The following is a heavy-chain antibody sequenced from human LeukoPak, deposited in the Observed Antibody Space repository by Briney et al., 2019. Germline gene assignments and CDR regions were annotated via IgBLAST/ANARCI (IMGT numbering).Heavy chain of an antibody. CDR1: GGSISSHL. J-gene: IGHJ6*02. V-gene: IGHV4-59*08. CDR3: ARGSGSCSSTSCYHYYYGMDV. CDR2: IYHSGGT. D-gene: IGHD2-2*03. Sequence: SETLSLTCTVSGGSISSHLWSWIRQPPGKGLEWIGYIYHSGGTNYNPSLKSRVTISVDTSKTQFSLKLSSVTAADTAVYYCARGSGSCSSTSCYHYYYGMDVWGQGTTVTVSS.